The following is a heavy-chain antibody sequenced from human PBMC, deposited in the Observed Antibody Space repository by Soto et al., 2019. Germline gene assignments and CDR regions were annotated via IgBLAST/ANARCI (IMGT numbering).Heavy chain of an antibody. D-gene: IGHD2-15*01. Sequence: EVQLLESGGGLVQPGGSLRLSCAASGFTFSRYAMTWVGQAPGKGLEWVSAISGSGGNTYYADSVKGRFTISRDNSKNTLYLQMNSLRAEDTAVYYCAKESVVVVVAATLDYWGQGTLVTVSS. CDR1: GFTFSRYA. CDR3: AKESVVVVVAATLDY. CDR2: ISGSGGNT. J-gene: IGHJ4*02. V-gene: IGHV3-23*01.